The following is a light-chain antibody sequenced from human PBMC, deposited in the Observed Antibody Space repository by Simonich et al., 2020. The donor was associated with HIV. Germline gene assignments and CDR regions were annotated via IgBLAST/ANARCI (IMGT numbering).Light chain of an antibody. CDR3: MQALQTPRT. CDR1: QSLIHSTGYNY. V-gene: IGKV2-28*01. Sequence: DIVMTQSPLSLPVTPGEPASIPCRSSQSLIHSTGYNYLDWYLQKPGQSPQLLSYLGSNRASGVPDRFSGSGSGTDFTLKISRVEAEDVGVYYCMQALQTPRTFGQGTKVEIK. CDR2: LGS. J-gene: IGKJ1*01.